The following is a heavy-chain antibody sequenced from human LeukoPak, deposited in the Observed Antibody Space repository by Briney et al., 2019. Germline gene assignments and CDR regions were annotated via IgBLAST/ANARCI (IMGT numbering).Heavy chain of an antibody. Sequence: ASVKVSCKASGYTFTGYYMHWVRQAPGQGLEWMGWINPNSGGTNYAQKFQGRVTVTRDTSISTAYMELSRLRSDDTAVYYCAREVVITNWFDPWGQGTLVTVSS. V-gene: IGHV1-2*02. CDR2: INPNSGGT. CDR1: GYTFTGYY. J-gene: IGHJ5*02. D-gene: IGHD3-22*01. CDR3: AREVVITNWFDP.